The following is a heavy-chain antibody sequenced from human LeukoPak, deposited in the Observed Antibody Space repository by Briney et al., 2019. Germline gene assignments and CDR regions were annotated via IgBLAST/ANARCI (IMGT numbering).Heavy chain of an antibody. CDR2: IRYDGSNK. V-gene: IGHV3-30*02. Sequence: PGGSLRLSCAASGFTFSSYAMSWVRQAPGKGLEWVAFIRYDGSNKYYADSVKGRFTISRDNSRNTLYLQMNSLRAEDTAVYYCAKERWLTPYGTASFDYWGLGTLVTVSS. CDR1: GFTFSSYA. D-gene: IGHD3-22*01. CDR3: AKERWLTPYGTASFDY. J-gene: IGHJ4*02.